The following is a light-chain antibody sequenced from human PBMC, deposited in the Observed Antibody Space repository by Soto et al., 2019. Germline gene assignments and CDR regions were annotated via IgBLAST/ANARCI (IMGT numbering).Light chain of an antibody. V-gene: IGKV3-11*01. CDR1: QSVSSY. J-gene: IGKJ4*01. CDR2: DAS. CDR3: QQCSSWPLT. Sequence: EIVLTQSPATLSFSPGERAILSCRDSQSVSSYLAWYQQKPGQAPRLLIYDASNRATGVPARFSGSGTGTDFTLTISSLEPEDFAVYYCQQCSSWPLTFGGGTKVEIK.